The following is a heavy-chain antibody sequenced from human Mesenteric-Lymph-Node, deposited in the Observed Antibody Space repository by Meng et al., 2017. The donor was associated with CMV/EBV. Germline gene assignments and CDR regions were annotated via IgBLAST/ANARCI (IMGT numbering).Heavy chain of an antibody. CDR1: EYTFTNYY. CDR3: ARSRITGEGYLDY. J-gene: IGHJ4*02. D-gene: IGHD7-27*01. Sequence: ASVTVSCQASEYTFTNYYIHWVRQAPGQGLEWMAIINPSGGGTHSAQNFQGRFTMTRDTSTSTVYMELSSLRSEDTAVYYCARSRITGEGYLDYWGQGTLVTVSS. CDR2: INPSGGGT. V-gene: IGHV1-46*01.